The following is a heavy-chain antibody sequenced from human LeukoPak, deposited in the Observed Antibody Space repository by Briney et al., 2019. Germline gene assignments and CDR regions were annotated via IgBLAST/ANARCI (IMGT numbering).Heavy chain of an antibody. J-gene: IGHJ4*02. CDR1: GGSISSGDYY. Sequence: PSETLSLTCTVSGGSISSGDYYWSWIRQPPGKGLEWIGYIHYSGSTYYNPSLKSRVTISVDTSKNQFSLKLSSVTAADTAVYYCAREDYGSGSYKWGQGTLVTVSS. D-gene: IGHD3-10*01. CDR3: AREDYGSGSYK. CDR2: IHYSGST. V-gene: IGHV4-30-4*01.